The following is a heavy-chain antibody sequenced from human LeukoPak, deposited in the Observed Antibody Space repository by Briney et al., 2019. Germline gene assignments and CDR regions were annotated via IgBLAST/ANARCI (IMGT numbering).Heavy chain of an antibody. D-gene: IGHD4-23*01. CDR2: IYYRGST. Sequence: SETLSLTCTVSGGSISSGSYSWSWIRQPPGKGLEWIDFIYYRGSTNYNPSLKSRVTISVDTSKNQFSPKLSSVTAADTAVYYCARGNYGGNAGDAFDIWGQGTMVTVSS. CDR1: GGSISSGSYS. V-gene: IGHV4-61*01. J-gene: IGHJ3*02. CDR3: ARGNYGGNAGDAFDI.